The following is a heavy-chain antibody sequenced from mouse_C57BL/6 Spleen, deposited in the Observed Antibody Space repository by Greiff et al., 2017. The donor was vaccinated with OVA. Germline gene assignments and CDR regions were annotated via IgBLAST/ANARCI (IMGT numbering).Heavy chain of an antibody. V-gene: IGHV1-15*01. CDR1: GYTFTDYE. J-gene: IGHJ1*03. Sequence: VQLQESGAELVRPGASVTLSCKASGYTFTDYEMHWVKQTPVHGLEWIGAIDPETGGTAYNQKFKGKAILTADKSSSTAYMELRSLTSEDSAVYYCTREATTVVAYVRYFDVWGTGTTVTVSS. D-gene: IGHD1-1*01. CDR2: IDPETGGT. CDR3: TREATTVVAYVRYFDV.